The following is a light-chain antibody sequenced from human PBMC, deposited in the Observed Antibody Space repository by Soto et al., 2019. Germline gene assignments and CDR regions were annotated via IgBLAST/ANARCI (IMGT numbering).Light chain of an antibody. CDR1: SSDVGGSDY. Sequence: QSVLTQSASVSGSPGQSITISCTGTSSDVGGSDYVSWYQQHPDKAPKLIISEVSDRPSGVSDRFSGSKSGNTAPLTLSGLQAEDEADYYCSSYTSSSTLVFGGGTQLTVL. V-gene: IGLV2-14*01. J-gene: IGLJ2*01. CDR2: EVS. CDR3: SSYTSSSTLV.